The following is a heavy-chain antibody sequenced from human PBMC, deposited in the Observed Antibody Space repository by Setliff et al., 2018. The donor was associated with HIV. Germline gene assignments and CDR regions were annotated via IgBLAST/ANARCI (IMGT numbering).Heavy chain of an antibody. Sequence: GASVKVSCKASGYTFISHPINWVRQAPGQGLEWMGWINTNTGNPTYAQGFTGRFVFSVDTSVNTAYLQISSLKAEDTATYYCARDLEVAGPLNSAFNIWGQGTMVTVSS. V-gene: IGHV7-4-1*02. J-gene: IGHJ3*02. CDR2: INTNTGNP. CDR1: GYTFISHP. CDR3: ARDLEVAGPLNSAFNI. D-gene: IGHD6-19*01.